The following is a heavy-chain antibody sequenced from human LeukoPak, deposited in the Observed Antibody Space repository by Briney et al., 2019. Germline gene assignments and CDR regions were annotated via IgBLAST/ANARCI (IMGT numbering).Heavy chain of an antibody. CDR3: ARDPDHSGYSFFEY. CDR1: GFTLSSYW. D-gene: IGHD3-22*01. Sequence: GGSLRLSCAASGFTLSSYWMHWVRQAPGKGLVWVSRINSDGSRTTYADSVKGRFTISRDNAKNTLYLQMNSLRAEDTAVYYCARDPDHSGYSFFEYWGQGTLVTVSS. V-gene: IGHV3-74*01. J-gene: IGHJ4*02. CDR2: INSDGSRT.